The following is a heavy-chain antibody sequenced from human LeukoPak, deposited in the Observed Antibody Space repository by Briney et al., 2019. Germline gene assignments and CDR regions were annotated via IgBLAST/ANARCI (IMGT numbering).Heavy chain of an antibody. J-gene: IGHJ4*02. CDR2: VNSDGSGT. D-gene: IGHD6-19*01. CDR3: AKDLGSGWYYFDC. Sequence: GGSLRLSCAASGFTFSSYGMHWVRQAPGKGLEWVSHVNSDGSGTSYADSVKGRFTISRDNAKNSLYLQMNSLRAEDTAVYYCAKDLGSGWYYFDCWGQGTLVTVSS. CDR1: GFTFSSYG. V-gene: IGHV3-74*01.